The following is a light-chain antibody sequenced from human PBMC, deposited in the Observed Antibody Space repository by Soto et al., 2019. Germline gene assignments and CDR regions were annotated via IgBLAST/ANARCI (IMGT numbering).Light chain of an antibody. Sequence: SYELTQPPSVTVSPGQTARITCSGDALAKQIAYWYQQKPDQAPVLVIYKDNERPSGIPERFSCSSSGTTVTLTISGVQEEDEADFYCQSADRSGCYRVLAGGTALTLL. CDR3: QSADRSGCYRV. J-gene: IGLJ3*02. CDR1: ALAKQI. V-gene: IGLV3-25*03. CDR2: KDN.